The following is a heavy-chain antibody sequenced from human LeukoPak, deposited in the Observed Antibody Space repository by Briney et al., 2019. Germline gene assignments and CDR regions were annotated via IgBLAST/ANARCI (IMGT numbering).Heavy chain of an antibody. J-gene: IGHJ4*02. Sequence: GASVKVSCKASVGTFSSYAISSVRQAPGQGLEWMGRIIPIFGTANYAQKLQGRVTITTDESTGTVYMELSSLRSEDTAVYYCARDPFPGQWLVLGYFDYWGQGTLVTVSS. D-gene: IGHD6-19*01. CDR2: IIPIFGTA. CDR1: VGTFSSYA. CDR3: ARDPFPGQWLVLGYFDY. V-gene: IGHV1-69*05.